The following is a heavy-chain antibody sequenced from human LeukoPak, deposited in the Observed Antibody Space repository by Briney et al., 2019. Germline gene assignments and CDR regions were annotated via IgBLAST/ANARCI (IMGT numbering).Heavy chain of an antibody. V-gene: IGHV3-15*05. J-gene: IGHJ4*02. CDR3: ARVDIYNGNPLSLGC. CDR2: IKSKTDGGTT. D-gene: IGHD5-12*01. Sequence: PGGSLRLSCAASGFTFSNAWMSWVRQAPGKGLEWVGRIKSKTDGGTTDYAAPVKGRFTISRDDSKNTLYLQMNSLRAEDTAVYYCARVDIYNGNPLSLGCWGQGTLVTVSS. CDR1: GFTFSNAW.